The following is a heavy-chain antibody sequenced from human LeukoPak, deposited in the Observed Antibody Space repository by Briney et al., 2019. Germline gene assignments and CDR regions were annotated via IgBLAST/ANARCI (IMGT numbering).Heavy chain of an antibody. CDR1: GFTFSSYS. V-gene: IGHV3-21*01. J-gene: IGHJ4*02. CDR2: ISSSSYI. CDR3: ARDRAAMPPYYFDY. D-gene: IGHD2-2*01. Sequence: GGSLRLSCAASGFTFSSYSMNWVRQAPGKGLEWVSSISSSSYIYYADSVKGRFTISRDNAKNSLYLQMNSLRAEDTAVYYCARDRAAMPPYYFDYWGQGTLVTVSS.